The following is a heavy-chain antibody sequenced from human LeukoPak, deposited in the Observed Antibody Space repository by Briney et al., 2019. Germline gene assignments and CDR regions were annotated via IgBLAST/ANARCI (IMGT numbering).Heavy chain of an antibody. CDR2: IYTSGST. CDR3: ARASWIQLWLFDY. CDR1: GGSISSSSYY. V-gene: IGHV4-61*02. Sequence: KPSETLSLTCTVSGGSISSSSYYWGWIRQPAGKGLEWIGRIYTSGSTNYNPSLKSRVTISVDTSKNQFSLKLSSVTAADTAVYYCARASWIQLWLFDYWGQGTLVTVSS. J-gene: IGHJ4*02. D-gene: IGHD5-18*01.